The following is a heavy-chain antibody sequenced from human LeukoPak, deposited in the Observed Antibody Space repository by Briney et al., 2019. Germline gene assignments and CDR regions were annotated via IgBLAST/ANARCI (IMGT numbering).Heavy chain of an antibody. CDR1: GYTFSSYG. CDR3: ARRQGTTLNFDY. CDR2: INAYNGNT. Sequence: GASVKVSCKASGYTFSSYGFNWVRQAPGQGLEWMGWINAYNGNTNYAQNLQGRVTMTTDTSTSTAYMELRSLRSDDTAVYYCARRQGTTLNFDYWGQGTLVTVSS. D-gene: IGHD1-1*01. J-gene: IGHJ4*02. V-gene: IGHV1-18*01.